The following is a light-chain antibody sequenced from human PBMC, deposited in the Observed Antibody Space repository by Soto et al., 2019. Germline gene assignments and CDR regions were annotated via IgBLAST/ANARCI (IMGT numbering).Light chain of an antibody. CDR3: QQRYITLYS. CDR1: QSISNH. V-gene: IGKV1-39*01. Sequence: DIQMTQSPSSLSESVGDRVTITCRASQSISNHLNWYQQKPGKAPKLLINDASSLQSGVPSRFSGSGSGTDFTLTITSLQPEDFATYHCQQRYITLYSFGQGTSLEIK. CDR2: DAS. J-gene: IGKJ2*03.